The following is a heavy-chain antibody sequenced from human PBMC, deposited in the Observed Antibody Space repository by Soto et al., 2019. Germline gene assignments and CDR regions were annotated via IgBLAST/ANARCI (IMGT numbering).Heavy chain of an antibody. Sequence: SETLSLTCTVSGGSISSGGYYWSWIRQHPGKGLEWIGYIYYSGSTYYNPSLKSRVTISVDTSKNQFSPKLSSVTAADTAVYYCARASRAEPHDYWGQGALVTVSS. J-gene: IGHJ4*02. V-gene: IGHV4-31*03. CDR3: ARASRAEPHDY. D-gene: IGHD3-10*01. CDR1: GGSISSGGYY. CDR2: IYYSGST.